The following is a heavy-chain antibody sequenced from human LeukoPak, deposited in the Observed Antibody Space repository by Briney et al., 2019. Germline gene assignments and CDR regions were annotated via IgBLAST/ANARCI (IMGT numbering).Heavy chain of an antibody. CDR1: GGSISSSTYY. D-gene: IGHD1-1*01. CDR2: IYYSGST. J-gene: IGHJ4*02. Sequence: PSETLSLTCTVSGGSISSSTYYWGWIRQPPGKGLERIGSIYYSGSTYYNPSLKGRVTISVDRSKNQFSLKLSSVTAADTAVYYCARDLRYPYYFDYWGQGTLVTVSS. CDR3: ARDLRYPYYFDY. V-gene: IGHV4-39*07.